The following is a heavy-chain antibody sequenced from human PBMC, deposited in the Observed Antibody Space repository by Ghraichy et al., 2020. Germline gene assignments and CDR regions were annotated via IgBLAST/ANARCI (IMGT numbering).Heavy chain of an antibody. V-gene: IGHV3-11*06. CDR3: ARAGQGYYYGMDV. CDR1: GFTFSDYY. J-gene: IGHJ6*02. Sequence: GGSLRLSCAASGFTFSDYYMSWIRQAPGKGLEWFSYISSSSSYTNYADSVKGRFTISRDNAKNSLYLQMNSLRAEDTAVYYCARAGQGYYYGMDVWGQGTTVTVSS. CDR2: ISSSSSYT.